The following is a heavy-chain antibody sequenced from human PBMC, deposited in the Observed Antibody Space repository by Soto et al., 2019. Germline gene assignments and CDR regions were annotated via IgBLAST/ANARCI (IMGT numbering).Heavy chain of an antibody. D-gene: IGHD6-19*01. V-gene: IGHV1-69*13. CDR3: ASVGIAVAGRRRNSYYGMDV. CDR1: GGSFSSYA. Sequence: SVKVSCKAPGGSFSSYAISWSRQSGRQGMEWMGGIIPIFGTANYAQKFQGRVTITSDESTSTAYMELSSLRSEDTAVYYCASVGIAVAGRRRNSYYGMDVWGQGTTVTVSS. J-gene: IGHJ6*02. CDR2: IIPIFGTA.